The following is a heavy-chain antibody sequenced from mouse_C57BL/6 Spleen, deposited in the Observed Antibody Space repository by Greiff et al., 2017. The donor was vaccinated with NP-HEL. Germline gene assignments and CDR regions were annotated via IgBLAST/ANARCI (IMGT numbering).Heavy chain of an antibody. J-gene: IGHJ1*03. CDR1: GFTFSDYG. D-gene: IGHD1-1*01. CDR3: ASGHYGSSYGYFDV. CDR2: ISSGSSTI. V-gene: IGHV5-17*01. Sequence: EVHLVESGGGLVKPGGSLKLSCAASGFTFSDYGMHWVRQAPEKGLEWVAYISSGSSTIYYADTVKGRFTISRDNAKNTLFLQMTSLRSEDTAMYYCASGHYGSSYGYFDVWGTGTTVTVSS.